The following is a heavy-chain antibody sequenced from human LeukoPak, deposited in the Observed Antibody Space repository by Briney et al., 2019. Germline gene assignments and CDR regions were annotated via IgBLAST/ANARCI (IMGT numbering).Heavy chain of an antibody. D-gene: IGHD4-23*01. CDR2: ISYDGSNK. J-gene: IGHJ4*02. V-gene: IGHV3-30*14. CDR3: ARGVRWHDFDS. CDR1: GFTFSSYA. Sequence: GGSLILSCAASGFTFSSYAMHWVGQAPGKGLEWVAVISYDGSNKYYADSVKGRFTISRDNSNNTLLLQMNSLRVEDTAVYYCARGVRWHDFDSWGQGTLVTVSS.